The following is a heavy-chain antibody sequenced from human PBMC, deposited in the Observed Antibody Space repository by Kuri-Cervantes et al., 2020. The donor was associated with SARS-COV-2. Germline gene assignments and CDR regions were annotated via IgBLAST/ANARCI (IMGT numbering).Heavy chain of an antibody. CDR3: ARLRGDMGAILPLDYFDY. CDR2: IYPGDSDT. D-gene: IGHD3-10*01. J-gene: IGHJ4*02. Sequence: GASLKISSKGSEYSFSTSLIGWVRQMPGKGLQWMGIIYPGDSDTRNSPSFQGHVTISADESISTAYLQWSSLKASDTAMYYCARLRGDMGAILPLDYFDYWGQGTLVTVSS. V-gene: IGHV5-51*01. CDR1: EYSFSTSL.